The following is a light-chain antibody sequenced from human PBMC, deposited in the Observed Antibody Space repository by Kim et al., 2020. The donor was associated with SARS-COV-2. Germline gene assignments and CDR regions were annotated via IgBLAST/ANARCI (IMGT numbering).Light chain of an antibody. V-gene: IGLV2-14*03. CDR2: DVN. CDR1: SSNIGSCNY. J-gene: IGLJ3*02. Sequence: QSALTQPASVSGSPGQSISISCTGTSSNIGSCNYVSWHQQHPGKAPKLMIYDVNKRPSGISSRFSGSKSGSTASLTISGLQAEDEADYYCSSFTTRSTLVFGGGTQLTVL. CDR3: SSFTTRSTLV.